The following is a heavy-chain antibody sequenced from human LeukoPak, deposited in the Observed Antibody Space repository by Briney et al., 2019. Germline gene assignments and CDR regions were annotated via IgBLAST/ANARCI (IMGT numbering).Heavy chain of an antibody. V-gene: IGHV4-59*12. Sequence: SETLSLTCTVSGGSLSTYYWSWIRQPPGKGLEWIGHIDDSGSTNYNASLKSRVTISVDTSKNQFSLKLSSVAAADTAVYYCARGPLYDYVWGSYRYTEGYYFDYWGQGTLVTVSS. D-gene: IGHD3-16*02. J-gene: IGHJ4*02. CDR3: ARGPLYDYVWGSYRYTEGYYFDY. CDR2: IDDSGST. CDR1: GGSLSTYY.